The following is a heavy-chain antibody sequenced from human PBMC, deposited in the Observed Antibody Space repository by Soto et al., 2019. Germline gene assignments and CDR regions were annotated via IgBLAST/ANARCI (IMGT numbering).Heavy chain of an antibody. D-gene: IGHD6-19*01. CDR3: ASWRGAVAGTVDWFDP. V-gene: IGHV4-59*12. CDR1: GGSISSYY. Sequence: PSETLSLTCTVSGGSISSYYWSWIRQPPGKGLEWIGYIYYSGSTDYNPSLKSRVTISVDTSKSQFSLKLSSVTAADTAVYYCASWRGAVAGTVDWFDPWGQGTLVTVSS. J-gene: IGHJ5*02. CDR2: IYYSGST.